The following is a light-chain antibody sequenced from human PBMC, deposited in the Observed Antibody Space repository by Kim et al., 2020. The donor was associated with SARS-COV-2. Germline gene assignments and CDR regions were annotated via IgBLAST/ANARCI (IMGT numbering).Light chain of an antibody. CDR3: ATWDDSLDVWM. Sequence: GQRVTISCSGSRSNIGSNTLNWYQQFPGTAPQLLIDTDDRRPSGVSDRVSCSKSGTSASLAISALRSEDEADYYCATWDDSLDVWMFGGGTKLTVL. CDR1: RSNIGSNT. CDR2: TDD. J-gene: IGLJ3*02. V-gene: IGLV1-44*01.